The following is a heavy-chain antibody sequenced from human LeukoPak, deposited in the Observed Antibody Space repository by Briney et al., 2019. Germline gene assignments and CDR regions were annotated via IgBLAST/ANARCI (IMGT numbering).Heavy chain of an antibody. CDR1: GFTFSSYS. J-gene: IGHJ4*02. CDR2: ISSSSSYI. Sequence: PGGSLRLSCAASGFTFSSYSMNWVRQAPGKGLEWVSSISSSSSYIYYADSVKGRFTISRDNAKNSLYLQMNSLRAEDTAVYYCARDLDWDYYGSGSSDYWGQGTLVTVSS. CDR3: ARDLDWDYYGSGSSDY. D-gene: IGHD3-10*01. V-gene: IGHV3-21*01.